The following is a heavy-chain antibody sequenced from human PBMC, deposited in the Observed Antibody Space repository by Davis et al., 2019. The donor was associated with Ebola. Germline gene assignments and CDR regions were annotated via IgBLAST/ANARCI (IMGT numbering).Heavy chain of an antibody. CDR3: ARQGGGIAVVGRRSFYYYDGMDV. CDR1: GYSISSGYY. J-gene: IGHJ6*02. D-gene: IGHD6-19*01. Sequence: SETLSLTCTVSGYSISSGYYWGWIRQPPGKGLEWIGYIYYSGSTNYNPSLTSRVTISVDTSKNQFSLKLTSVTAADTAVYYCARQGGGIAVVGRRSFYYYDGMDVWGQGTTVTVSS. V-gene: IGHV4-38-2*02. CDR2: IYYSGST.